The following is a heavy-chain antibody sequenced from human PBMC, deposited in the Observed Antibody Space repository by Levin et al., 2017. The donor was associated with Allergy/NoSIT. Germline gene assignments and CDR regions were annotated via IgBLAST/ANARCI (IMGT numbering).Heavy chain of an antibody. D-gene: IGHD1-26*01. V-gene: IGHV1-8*01. J-gene: IGHJ6*02. CDR1: GYTFSTYD. Sequence: GASVKVSCKASGYTFSTYDINWVRQATGQGLEWMGWMNPNSGNAGYAQKFQGRVTMTRDTSISTAYMELSSLRSEDTAFYYCATQKWEKFTNYYYYGMDVWGQGTTVTVSS. CDR3: ATQKWEKFTNYYYYGMDV. CDR2: MNPNSGNA.